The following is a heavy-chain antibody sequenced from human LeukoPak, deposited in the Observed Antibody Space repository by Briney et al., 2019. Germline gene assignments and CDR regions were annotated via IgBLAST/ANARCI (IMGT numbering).Heavy chain of an antibody. J-gene: IGHJ5*02. CDR2: IYYSGST. CDR3: ARGNGYYGSGSYYA. Sequence: PSETLSLTCTVSVGSISSGDYYCSWIRQPPGKGLEWIGYIYYSGSTYYNPSLKSRVTISVDTSKNQFSLKLSSVTAADTAVYYCARGNGYYGSGSYYAWGQGTLVTVSS. V-gene: IGHV4-30-4*01. D-gene: IGHD3-10*01. CDR1: VGSISSGDYY.